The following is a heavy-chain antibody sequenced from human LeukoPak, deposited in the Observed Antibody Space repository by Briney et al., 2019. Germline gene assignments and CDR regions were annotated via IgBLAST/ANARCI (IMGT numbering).Heavy chain of an antibody. CDR1: GGSFSGYY. CDR3: ARLNSGYDGYY. J-gene: IGHJ4*02. V-gene: IGHV4-34*01. D-gene: IGHD5-12*01. CDR2: INHSGST. Sequence: KPSETLSLTCAVYGGSFSGYYWSWVRQPPGKGLEWIGEINHSGSTNYNPSLKSRVTISVDTSKNQFSLKLSSVTAADTAVYYCARLNSGYDGYYWGQGILVTVSS.